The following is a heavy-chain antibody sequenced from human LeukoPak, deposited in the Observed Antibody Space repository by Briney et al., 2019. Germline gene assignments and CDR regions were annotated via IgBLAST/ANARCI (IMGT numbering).Heavy chain of an antibody. J-gene: IGHJ5*02. D-gene: IGHD2-2*01. CDR1: GGSISSSSYD. V-gene: IGHV4-39*01. CDR2: IYYSGST. CDR3: ASHTPLIVVVPAATGHSFDP. Sequence: SLTCTVSGGSISSSSYDWGRLRQPAGKGLEWIGSIYYSGSTYYNPAVKSQFTICVDTAKNKFSRKLSSVTAADTAVYSCASHTPLIVVVPAATGHSFDPWGQGTLVTVSS.